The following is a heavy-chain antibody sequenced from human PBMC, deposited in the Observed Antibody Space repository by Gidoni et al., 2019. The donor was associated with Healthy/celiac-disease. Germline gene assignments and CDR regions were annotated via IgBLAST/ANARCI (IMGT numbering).Heavy chain of an antibody. CDR1: GGSISSSSYY. CDR3: ARPGDVTTVTTGWFDP. D-gene: IGHD4-17*01. J-gene: IGHJ5*02. V-gene: IGHV4-39*01. CDR2: IYYSGST. Sequence: QLQLQESGPGLVKPSETLSLTCTVSGGSISSSSYYWGWIRQPPGKGLEWIGSIYYSGSTYYNPSLKSRVTISVDTSKNQFSLKLSSVTAADTAVYYCARPGDVTTVTTGWFDPWGQGTLVTVSS.